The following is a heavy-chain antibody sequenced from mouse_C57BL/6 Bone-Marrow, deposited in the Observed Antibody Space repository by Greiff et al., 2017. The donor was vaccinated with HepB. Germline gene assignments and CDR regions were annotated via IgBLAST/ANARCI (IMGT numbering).Heavy chain of an antibody. V-gene: IGHV1-5*01. D-gene: IGHD1-1*01. J-gene: IGHJ2*01. CDR2: IYPGNSDT. CDR3: TRGITTVVPDY. CDR1: GYTFTSYW. Sequence: EVQLQQSGTVLARPGASVKMSCKTSGYTFTSYWMHWVRQRPGQGLEWIGAIYPGNSDTSYNQKFKGKAKLTAVTSASTAYMELSSLTNEDSADYYCTRGITTVVPDYWGQGTTLTVSS.